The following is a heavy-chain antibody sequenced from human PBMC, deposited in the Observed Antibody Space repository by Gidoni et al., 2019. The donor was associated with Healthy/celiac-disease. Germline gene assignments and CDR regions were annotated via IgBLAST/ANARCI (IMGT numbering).Heavy chain of an antibody. CDR2: ISGSGGST. Sequence: EVQLLESGGGLVQPGGSLRLSCAASGFTFSSYAMSWVRQAPGKGLEWVSAISGSGGSTYYAGSVKGRFTISRDNSKNTLYLQMNSLRAEDTAVYYCAKGQGSYRYYFDYWGQGTLVTVSS. CDR1: GFTFSSYA. D-gene: IGHD1-26*01. V-gene: IGHV3-23*01. J-gene: IGHJ4*02. CDR3: AKGQGSYRYYFDY.